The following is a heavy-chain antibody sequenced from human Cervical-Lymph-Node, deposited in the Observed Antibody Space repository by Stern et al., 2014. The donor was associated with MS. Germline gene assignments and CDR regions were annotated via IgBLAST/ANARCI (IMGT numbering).Heavy chain of an antibody. CDR1: GYTLTEMS. CDR2: YDPQHGET. J-gene: IGHJ6*02. V-gene: IGHV1-24*01. Sequence: VQLVQSGAEVKKPGASVKVSCKVSGYTLTEMSMHWVRQAPGKGLEWMGGYDPQHGETVYAKKIQGRVTMAEDRSTDTAYMELTSLRSDDTAVYYCATHRGRVTYYYGLDVWGQGTTVTVSS. D-gene: IGHD2-21*02. CDR3: ATHRGRVTYYYGLDV.